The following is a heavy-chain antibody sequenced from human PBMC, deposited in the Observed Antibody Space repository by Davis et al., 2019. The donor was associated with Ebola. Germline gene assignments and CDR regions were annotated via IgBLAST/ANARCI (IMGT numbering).Heavy chain of an antibody. J-gene: IGHJ6*02. Sequence: PGGSLRLSCTVSGGSISSYYWSWIRQPPGKGLEWIGSIYYSGSTYYNPSLKSRVTISVDTSKNQFSLKLGSVTAADTAVYYCARGGGYCSSTSCYDYYYGMDVWGQGTTVTVSS. CDR3: ARGGGYCSSTSCYDYYYGMDV. D-gene: IGHD2-2*01. CDR2: IYYSGST. CDR1: GGSISSYY. V-gene: IGHV4-39*01.